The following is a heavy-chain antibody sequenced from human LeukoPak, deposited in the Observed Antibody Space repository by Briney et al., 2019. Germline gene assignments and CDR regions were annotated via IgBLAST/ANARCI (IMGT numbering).Heavy chain of an antibody. CDR3: ARDPFDDFWSGYLNDY. Sequence: PSETLSLTCTVSGGSISSYHWSWIRQPPGKGLEWIGYIYYSGSTNYNPSLKSRVTISVDTSKNQFSLKLSSVTAADTAVYYCARDPFDDFWSGYLNDYWGQGTLVTVSS. CDR2: IYYSGST. V-gene: IGHV4-59*12. D-gene: IGHD3-3*01. J-gene: IGHJ4*02. CDR1: GGSISSYH.